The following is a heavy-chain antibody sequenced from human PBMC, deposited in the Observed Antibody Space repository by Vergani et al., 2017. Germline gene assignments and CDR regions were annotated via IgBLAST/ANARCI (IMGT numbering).Heavy chain of an antibody. Sequence: QVQLVESGGGVVQPGRSLRLSCAASGFTFSSYGMHWVRQAPGKGLEWVAVIWYDGSNKYYADSVKGRFTISRDNSKNTLYLQMNSLRAEDTAVYYCARDKAGAKDYWGQGTLVTVSS. J-gene: IGHJ4*02. CDR2: IWYDGSNK. CDR3: ARDKAGAKDY. V-gene: IGHV3-33*01. D-gene: IGHD1-26*01. CDR1: GFTFSSYG.